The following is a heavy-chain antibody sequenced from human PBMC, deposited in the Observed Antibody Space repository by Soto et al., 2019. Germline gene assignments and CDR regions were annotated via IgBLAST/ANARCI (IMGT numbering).Heavy chain of an antibody. J-gene: IGHJ4*02. CDR3: LRGASLNFDY. CDR2: VNWNGGST. V-gene: IGHV3-20*04. D-gene: IGHD1-26*01. CDR1: GFTFDDYC. Sequence: SGGSLRLSCAASGFTFDDYCMSWARQAPGKGLEWVSGVNWNGGSTGYADSVKGRFTISRDNAKNSLYLQMNSLRAEDTAFYYWLRGASLNFDYWGQGTLVTVSS.